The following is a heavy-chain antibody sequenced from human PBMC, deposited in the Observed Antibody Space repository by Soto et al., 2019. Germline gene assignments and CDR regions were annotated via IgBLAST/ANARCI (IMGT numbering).Heavy chain of an antibody. V-gene: IGHV3-21*06. D-gene: IGHD2-15*01. Sequence: GGSLRLSCAASGFTFSTYSMNWVRQAPGKGLEWVSSISYSSSYIYYADSVKGRFIISRDNAKNSLYLQMNSLRAEDTAVYYCARDLSGSTCYWGQGTLVTVSS. CDR1: GFTFSTYS. J-gene: IGHJ4*02. CDR3: ARDLSGSTCY. CDR2: ISYSSSYI.